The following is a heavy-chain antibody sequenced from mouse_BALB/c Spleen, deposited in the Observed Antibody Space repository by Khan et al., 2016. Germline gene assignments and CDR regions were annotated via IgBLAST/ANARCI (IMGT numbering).Heavy chain of an antibody. CDR2: ISSGSSTI. J-gene: IGHJ4*01. D-gene: IGHD3-2*02. CDR3: ARAGPWAMDY. Sequence: EVELVESGGGLVQPGGSRKLSCAASRFTFSSFGMHWVRQAPEKGLEWVAYISSGSSTIYYADTVQGRCPISRAHPKKDLILSITSRRSEDTAMYYCARAGPWAMDYWGQGTSVTVSS. V-gene: IGHV5-17*02. CDR1: RFTFSSFG.